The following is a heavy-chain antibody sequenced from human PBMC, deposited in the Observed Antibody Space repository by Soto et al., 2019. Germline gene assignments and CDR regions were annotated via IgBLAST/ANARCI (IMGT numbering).Heavy chain of an antibody. D-gene: IGHD2-21*02. CDR1: GGSISGYY. J-gene: IGHJ6*02. Sequence: KTSETLSLACTVSGGSISGYYWSWIRQPPGKGLEWIGYMYNTGSTVYNPSFKSRVTISVDTSKNQFSLKLNSVTAADTAVYYCARDLWGYCGTDCYPLDVWGQGTTVTVS. CDR3: ARDLWGYCGTDCYPLDV. V-gene: IGHV4-59*01. CDR2: MYNTGST.